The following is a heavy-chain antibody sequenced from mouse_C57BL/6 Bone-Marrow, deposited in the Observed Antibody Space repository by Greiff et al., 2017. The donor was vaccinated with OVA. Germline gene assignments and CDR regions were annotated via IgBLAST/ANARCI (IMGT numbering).Heavy chain of an antibody. D-gene: IGHD4-1*02. V-gene: IGHV1-74*01. CDR1: GYTFTSYS. J-gene: IGHJ1*03. CDR3: AIPNWDYWYFDV. Sequence: QVQLKQPGAELVKPGASVKVSCKASGYTFTSYSMHWVKQRPGQGLEWIGRIHPSDSDTNYNQKFKGKATLTVDKSSSTAYMQLSSLTSEDSAVYYCAIPNWDYWYFDVWGTGTTVTVSS. CDR2: IHPSDSDT.